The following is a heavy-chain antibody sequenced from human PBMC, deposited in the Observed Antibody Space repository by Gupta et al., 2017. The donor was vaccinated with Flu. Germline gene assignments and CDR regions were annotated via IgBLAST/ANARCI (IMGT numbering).Heavy chain of an antibody. CDR3: AAGYSSSWLKFDY. V-gene: IGHV1-2*06. CDR1: FTDYY. Sequence: FTDYYMHWVRQAPGQGLEWMGRINPNNGGTNYVQKFQGRVTMTRDTSISTAYMELSRLTSDDTAVYYCAAGYSSSWLKFDYWGQGTLVTVSS. CDR2: INPNNGGT. J-gene: IGHJ4*02. D-gene: IGHD6-13*01.